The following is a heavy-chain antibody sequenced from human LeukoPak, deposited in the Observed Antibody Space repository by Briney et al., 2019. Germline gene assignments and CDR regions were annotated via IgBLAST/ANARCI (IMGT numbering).Heavy chain of an antibody. CDR2: IYYSGST. CDR1: GGTISGSSYY. V-gene: IGHV4-39*02. Sequence: SETLSLTCAVSGGTISGSSYYWGWIRQPPGKGLEWIGRIYYSGSTYYNPSLKSRVTISVDTSKNHFSLKLSSVTAADTAVYYCTRREGYCSNGICYIFYDYWGQGTLVTVSS. D-gene: IGHD2-8*01. CDR3: TRREGYCSNGICYIFYDY. J-gene: IGHJ4*02.